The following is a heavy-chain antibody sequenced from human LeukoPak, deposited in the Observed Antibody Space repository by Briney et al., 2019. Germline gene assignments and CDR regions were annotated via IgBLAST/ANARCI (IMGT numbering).Heavy chain of an antibody. CDR3: ATGVGYSYGKS. J-gene: IGHJ4*02. CDR1: GYTLTELS. V-gene: IGHV1-24*01. Sequence: ASVKVSCKVSGYTLTELSMHWVRQAPGKGLEWMGGFDPEDGETIYAQKFQGRVTMTADTSTDTAYMELSSLRSEDTAVYYCATGVGYSYGKSWGQGTLVTVSS. D-gene: IGHD5-18*01. CDR2: FDPEDGET.